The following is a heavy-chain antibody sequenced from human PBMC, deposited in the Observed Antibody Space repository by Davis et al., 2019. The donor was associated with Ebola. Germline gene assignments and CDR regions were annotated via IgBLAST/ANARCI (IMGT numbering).Heavy chain of an antibody. CDR1: GSTFSSYS. D-gene: IGHD6-19*01. CDR2: ISSSSKYI. V-gene: IGHV3-21*01. Sequence: GGSLRLSCAASGSTFSSYSMNWVRQAPGKGLEWVSFISSSSKYIYYTDSVKVRFTISRDNAKNSVYLEMNSLRAEDTAVYYCATTPQYSSGQNKPFDYWGRGTLVSVSS. J-gene: IGHJ4*02. CDR3: ATTPQYSSGQNKPFDY.